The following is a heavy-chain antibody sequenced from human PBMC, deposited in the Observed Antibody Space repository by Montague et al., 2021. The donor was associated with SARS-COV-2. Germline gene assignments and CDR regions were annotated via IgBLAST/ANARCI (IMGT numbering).Heavy chain of an antibody. CDR2: ITGDGSNT. J-gene: IGHJ2*01. D-gene: IGHD3-16*01. CDR1: GFTFITYA. Sequence: SLRLSCAASGFTFITYAMHWVRQAPGKGLVWVSCITGDGSNTYYADSVKGRFTISRDNSKNTLYLQMNSLRAEDTAVYYCAKGIMTVDRYFDLWGLGTMVTVSS. CDR3: AKGIMTVDRYFDL. V-gene: IGHV3-NL1*01.